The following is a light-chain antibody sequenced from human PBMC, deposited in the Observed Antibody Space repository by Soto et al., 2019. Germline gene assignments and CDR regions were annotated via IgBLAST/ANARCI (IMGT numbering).Light chain of an antibody. V-gene: IGKV3-20*01. Sequence: EIVLTQSPGTLSLSPGERGTLSCRASQSVTNNYLAWYKQKRGQPPRLLIHGASSRATGIPDRFSGSGSLTDFTMNISALEPEDLSGDYCQKESTPPMFTFGQRTKVEIK. J-gene: IGKJ2*01. CDR2: GAS. CDR3: QKESTPPMFT. CDR1: QSVTNNY.